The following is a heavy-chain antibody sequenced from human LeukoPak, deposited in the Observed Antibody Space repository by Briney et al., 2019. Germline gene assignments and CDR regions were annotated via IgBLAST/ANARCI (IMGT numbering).Heavy chain of an antibody. CDR1: GGSISSYY. CDR2: IYYSGST. V-gene: IGHV4-59*08. Sequence: PSETLSLTCTVSGGSISSYYWSWIRQPPGKGLEWIGYIYYSGSTNYNPSLKSRVTISVDTSKNQFSLKLSSVTAADTAVYYCARLRYYDSSGLSDFQHWGQGTLVTVSS. D-gene: IGHD3-22*01. CDR3: ARLRYYDSSGLSDFQH. J-gene: IGHJ1*01.